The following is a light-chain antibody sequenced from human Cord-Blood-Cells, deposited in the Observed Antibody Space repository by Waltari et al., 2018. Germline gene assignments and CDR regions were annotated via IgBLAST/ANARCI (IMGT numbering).Light chain of an antibody. CDR3: SSYTSSSWV. CDR1: SSDVGGYNY. J-gene: IGLJ3*02. V-gene: IGLV2-14*03. Sequence: QSALTQPASVSGSPGQSITISCTGTSSDVGGYNYVSWYQQHPGKAPKLMIYDVSNRPSGVSNRFSGSKSGNTASLTISGLQAEDEADYYCSSYTSSSWVFGGG. CDR2: DVS.